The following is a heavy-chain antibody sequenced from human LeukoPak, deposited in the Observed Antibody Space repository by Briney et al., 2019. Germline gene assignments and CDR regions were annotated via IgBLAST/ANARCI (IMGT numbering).Heavy chain of an antibody. J-gene: IGHJ2*01. CDR3: ARRRRVVRGVIISPFDL. CDR2: INHSGST. D-gene: IGHD3-10*01. CDR1: GGSISSVTYY. Sequence: SETLSLTCTVSGGSISSVTYYWGWIRQPPGKGLEWIGEINHSGSTNYNPSLKSRVTISVDTSKNQFSLKLSSVTAADTAVYYCARRRRVVRGVIISPFDLWGRGTLVTVSS. V-gene: IGHV4-39*07.